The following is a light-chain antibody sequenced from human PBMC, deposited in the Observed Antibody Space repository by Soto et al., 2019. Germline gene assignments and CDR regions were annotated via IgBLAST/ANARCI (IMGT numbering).Light chain of an antibody. V-gene: IGKV1-5*03. Sequence: DIQMTQSPSTLSPSVGDRVTITCRASQSIGSWLAWYQQKPGKAPKLLIYKASSLESGVPSRFSDSGSGTEFTLTISSLQPDDFATYYCQQYNSYPWTFGQGTKVEIK. J-gene: IGKJ1*01. CDR3: QQYNSYPWT. CDR1: QSIGSW. CDR2: KAS.